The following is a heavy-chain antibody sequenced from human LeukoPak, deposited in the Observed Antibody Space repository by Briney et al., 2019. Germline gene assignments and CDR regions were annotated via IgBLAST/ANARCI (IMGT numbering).Heavy chain of an antibody. Sequence: PSETLSLTCTVSGSSISSGGYSWSWIRQHPGKGLEWIGYIYYSGSTYYNPSLKSRVTISVDTSKNQFSLKLSSVTAADTAVYYCARGRLVPPGFDYWGQGTLVTVSS. J-gene: IGHJ4*02. V-gene: IGHV4-31*03. D-gene: IGHD6-6*01. CDR1: GSSISSGGYS. CDR2: IYYSGST. CDR3: ARGRLVPPGFDY.